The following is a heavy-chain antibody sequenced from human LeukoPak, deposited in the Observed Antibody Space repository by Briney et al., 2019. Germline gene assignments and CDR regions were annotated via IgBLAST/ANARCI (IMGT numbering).Heavy chain of an antibody. CDR1: GYTFTSYD. CDR2: MNPNSGNT. CDR3: ARVRRSAYDILTGYYIDWVYGLDV. J-gene: IGHJ6*02. V-gene: IGHV1-8*01. Sequence: EASVKVPCKASGYTFTSYDINWVRQATGQGLEWMGLMNPNSGNTGYAQKFQGRVTMTRNTSISTAYMELSSLGSEDTAVYYCARVRRSAYDILTGYYIDWVYGLDVWGQGTTVTVSS. D-gene: IGHD3-9*01.